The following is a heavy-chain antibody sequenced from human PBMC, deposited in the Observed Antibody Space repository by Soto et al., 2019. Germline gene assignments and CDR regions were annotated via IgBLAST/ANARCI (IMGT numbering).Heavy chain of an antibody. CDR3: TTVPPNPAVAGRTYYYYYYGMDV. D-gene: IGHD6-19*01. CDR2: IKSKTDGGTT. Sequence: EVQLVESGGGLVKPGGSLRLSCAASGFTFSNAWMNWVRQAPGKGLEWVGRIKSKTDGGTTDYAAPVKGRFTISRDDSKNTLYLQMNSLKTEDTAVYYCTTVPPNPAVAGRTYYYYYYGMDVWGQGTTVTVSS. J-gene: IGHJ6*02. V-gene: IGHV3-15*07. CDR1: GFTFSNAW.